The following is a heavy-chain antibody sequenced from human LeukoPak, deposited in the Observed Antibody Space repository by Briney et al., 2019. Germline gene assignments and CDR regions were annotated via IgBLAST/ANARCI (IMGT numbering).Heavy chain of an antibody. CDR1: GGSFSGYY. Sequence: PSETLSLTCAVYGGSFSGYYWSWIRQPPGKGLEWIGEINHSGSTNYNPSLKSRVTISVDTSKNQFSLKLSSVTAADTAVYYCARVLGVCSGGSRYIDYWGQGTLVTVSS. J-gene: IGHJ4*02. CDR2: INHSGST. CDR3: ARVLGVCSGGSRYIDY. V-gene: IGHV4-34*01. D-gene: IGHD2-15*01.